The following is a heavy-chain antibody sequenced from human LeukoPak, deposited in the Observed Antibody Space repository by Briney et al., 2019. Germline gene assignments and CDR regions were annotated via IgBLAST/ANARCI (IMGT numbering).Heavy chain of an antibody. D-gene: IGHD3-22*01. J-gene: IGHJ4*02. CDR1: GGSISNYQ. Sequence: SETLSLTCTVSGGSISNYQWTWIRQPPGKALEWIGYIYYSGTIRYNPSLKSRVTISVDTSKNQFSLKVSSVTGADTAVYYCARAGYDGTDSYYFDYWGQGTLVTVSS. CDR3: ARAGYDGTDSYYFDY. V-gene: IGHV4-59*01. CDR2: IYYSGTI.